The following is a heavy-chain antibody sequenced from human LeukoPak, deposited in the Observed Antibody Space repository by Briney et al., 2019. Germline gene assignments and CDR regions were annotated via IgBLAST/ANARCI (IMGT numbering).Heavy chain of an antibody. D-gene: IGHD5-18*01. CDR1: GFSFSGFW. CDR3: ARARSSYGYGDAFDI. J-gene: IGHJ3*02. V-gene: IGHV3-7*01. Sequence: PGGSLRLSCAASGFSFSGFWMSWVRQAPGKGLEWVANIKQDGSETYSVDSVKGRFTISRDNSKNTLYLQMNSLRAEDTAVYYCARARSSYGYGDAFDIWGQGTMVTVSS. CDR2: IKQDGSET.